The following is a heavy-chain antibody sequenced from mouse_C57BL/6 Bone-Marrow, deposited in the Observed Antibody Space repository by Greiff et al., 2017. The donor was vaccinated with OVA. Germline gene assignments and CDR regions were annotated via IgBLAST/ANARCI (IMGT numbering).Heavy chain of an antibody. V-gene: IGHV1-54*01. CDR3: ARERGYSFDY. CDR2: INPGSGGT. Sequence: VQLQQSGAELVRPGTSVKVSCKASGYAFTNYLIEWVKQRPGQGLEWIGVINPGSGGTNYNEKFKGKATLTADKSSSTAYMQLSSLTSEDSAVYFCARERGYSFDYWGQGTTLTVSS. J-gene: IGHJ2*01. CDR1: GYAFTNYL.